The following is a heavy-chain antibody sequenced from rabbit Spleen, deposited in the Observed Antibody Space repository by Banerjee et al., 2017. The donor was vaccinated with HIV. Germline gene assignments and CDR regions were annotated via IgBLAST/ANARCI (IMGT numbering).Heavy chain of an antibody. Sequence: QLKESGGGLVQPGGSLKLSCKGSGFDFNNFYMCWVRQAPGKGLEWIGCIYGGTIGRTYYASWVNGRFTVSRDIDQNTLYLQLNSLTAADTATYFCVRDKDINHNGDTVDGTLDLWGQGTLVTVS. V-gene: IGHV1S7*01. J-gene: IGHJ3*01. CDR2: IYGGTIGRT. D-gene: IGHD2-1*01. CDR1: GFDFNNFY. CDR3: VRDKDINHNGDTVDGTLDL.